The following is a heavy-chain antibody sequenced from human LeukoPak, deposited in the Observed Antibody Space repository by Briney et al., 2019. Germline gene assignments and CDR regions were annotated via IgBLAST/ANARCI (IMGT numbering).Heavy chain of an antibody. J-gene: IGHJ4*02. V-gene: IGHV1-18*01. Sequence: ASVKVSCKASGYTFTGQYLHWVRQAPGQGLEWMGWISAYNGNTNYAQKLQGRVTMATDTSTSTAYMELRSLRSDDTAVYYCARVHSTSSYCLDYWGQGTLVTVSS. D-gene: IGHD2-2*01. CDR1: GYTFTGQY. CDR3: ARVHSTSSYCLDY. CDR2: ISAYNGNT.